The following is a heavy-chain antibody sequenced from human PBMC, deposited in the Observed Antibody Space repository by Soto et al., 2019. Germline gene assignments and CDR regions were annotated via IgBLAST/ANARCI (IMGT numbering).Heavy chain of an antibody. D-gene: IGHD2-21*02. Sequence: PSETLSLTCIVSGESISSSSYYWGWIRQPPGKDLEWIGSIYYSGRTYYNPSFKSRVTISIDTSKNQFSLKLSSVTATDTAVYYCARQRTTVVTQVYFDQWGQGALLTV. CDR3: ARQRTTVVTQVYFDQ. CDR2: IYYSGRT. V-gene: IGHV4-39*01. CDR1: GESISSSSYY. J-gene: IGHJ4*02.